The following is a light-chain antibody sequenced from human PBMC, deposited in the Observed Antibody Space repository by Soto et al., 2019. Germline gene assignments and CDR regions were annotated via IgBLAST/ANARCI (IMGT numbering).Light chain of an antibody. CDR2: DVT. Sequence: QSVLTQPASVSGSPGQSITISCTGTSSDVGGYDHVSWYQQHPGKAPKLIIYDVTVRPSGISPRFSGSKSDNTASLAVSGLQPEDEADYYCSSYTTKVTLLYGGGTKVTVL. CDR1: SSDVGGYDH. J-gene: IGLJ3*02. CDR3: SSYTTKVTLL. V-gene: IGLV2-14*03.